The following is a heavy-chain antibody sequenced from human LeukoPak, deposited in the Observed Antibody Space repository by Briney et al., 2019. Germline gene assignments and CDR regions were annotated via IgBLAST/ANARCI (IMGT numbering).Heavy chain of an antibody. CDR1: GDSVSSNSAA. CDR2: TYYRSTWLN. D-gene: IGHD6-19*01. Sequence: ASQTLSLTCALSGDSVSSNSAAWNWIRQSPSRGLEWLGRTYYRSTWLNDYAGSLKSRISINPDTSKNQFSLQLNSVTPEDTAVYFCAREPHGSGLLFDYWGRGTLVTVSS. CDR3: AREPHGSGLLFDY. V-gene: IGHV6-1*01. J-gene: IGHJ4*02.